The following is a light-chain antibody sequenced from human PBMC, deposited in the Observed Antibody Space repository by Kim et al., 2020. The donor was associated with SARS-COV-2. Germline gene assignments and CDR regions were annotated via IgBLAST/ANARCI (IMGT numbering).Light chain of an antibody. CDR2: RAS. J-gene: IGKJ2*01. CDR1: QSVSSN. Sequence: EVVMTQSPATLSVSPGERATLSCRASQSVSSNLAWYQQKPGQAPRLFIYRASTRATGIPARFSGSGSGTEFTLTISSLQSEDFALYYCQQYTNWPPEYTFGQGTKLEI. V-gene: IGKV3-15*01. CDR3: QQYTNWPPEYT.